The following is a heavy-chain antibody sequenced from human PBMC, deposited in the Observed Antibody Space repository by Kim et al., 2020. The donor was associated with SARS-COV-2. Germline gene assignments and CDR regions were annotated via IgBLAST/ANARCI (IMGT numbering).Heavy chain of an antibody. Sequence: GGSLRLSCAASGFTFSGSAMNWVRQASGKGLEWVGRIRSKANSYATAYAASVKGRFTISRDDSKNTAYLQMNSLKTEDTAVYYCTRRGGGETAAGIDYWGQGTLVTVSS. CDR1: GFTFSGSA. J-gene: IGHJ4*02. CDR3: TRRGGGETAAGIDY. CDR2: IRSKANSYAT. V-gene: IGHV3-73*01. D-gene: IGHD6-13*01.